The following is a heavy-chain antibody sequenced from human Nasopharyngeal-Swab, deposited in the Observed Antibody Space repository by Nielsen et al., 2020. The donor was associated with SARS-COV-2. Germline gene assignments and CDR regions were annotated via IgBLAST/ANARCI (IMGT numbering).Heavy chain of an antibody. CDR3: AKDPVMYYDSSGYYYFDY. CDR1: GFTFSSYG. CDR2: ISYDGSNK. Sequence: GGSLRLSCAASGFTFSSYGTHWVRQAPGKGLEWVAVISYDGSNKYYADSVKGRFTISRDNSKNTLYLQMNSLRAEDTAVYYCAKDPVMYYDSSGYYYFDYWGQGTLVTVSS. V-gene: IGHV3-30*18. D-gene: IGHD3-22*01. J-gene: IGHJ4*02.